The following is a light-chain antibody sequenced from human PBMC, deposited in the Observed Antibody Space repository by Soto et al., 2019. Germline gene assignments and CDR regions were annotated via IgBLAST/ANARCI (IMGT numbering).Light chain of an antibody. V-gene: IGLV2-14*01. CDR1: SSDVGAYNY. J-gene: IGLJ1*01. CDR2: EVS. CDR3: NSYTGSSTRFV. Sequence: QSVLTQPASVSGSPGQSVTISCTGTSSDVGAYNYVSWYQQHPGKAPKLMIYEVSNRPSGVSNRFSGSKSGNTASLTISGLQAEDDADYYCNSYTGSSTRFVFGTGTKLTVL.